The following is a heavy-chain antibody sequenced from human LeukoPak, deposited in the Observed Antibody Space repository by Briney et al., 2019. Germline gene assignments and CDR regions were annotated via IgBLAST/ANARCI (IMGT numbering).Heavy chain of an antibody. CDR2: LSDSGGDT. Sequence: GGSLRLSCAASGFTFATYAMSWVRQAPGKGLEWVSTLSDSGGDTYYADSVKGRFTISRDNSKNTLYLQMNSLRAEDTALYYCAKGSSGYFADLWGQGTLVTVSS. CDR3: AKGSSGYFADL. J-gene: IGHJ5*02. CDR1: GFTFATYA. V-gene: IGHV3-23*01. D-gene: IGHD3-22*01.